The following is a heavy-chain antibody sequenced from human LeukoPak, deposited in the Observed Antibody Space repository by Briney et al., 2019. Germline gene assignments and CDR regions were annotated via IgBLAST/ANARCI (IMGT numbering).Heavy chain of an antibody. CDR2: IFYSGTT. D-gene: IGHD3-10*01. CDR3: ARLSRVAYYTDY. V-gene: IGHV4-39*01. CDR1: RGSISDSSYY. J-gene: IGHJ4*02. Sequence: PSESLSLTCTVSRGSISDSSYYWGWIRQSPGKGLEWIANIFYSGTTYHNPSLMSRVTLSVDTSKNQFSLKLSSVTAADTAVYYCARLSRVAYYTDYWGRGTLVTVFS.